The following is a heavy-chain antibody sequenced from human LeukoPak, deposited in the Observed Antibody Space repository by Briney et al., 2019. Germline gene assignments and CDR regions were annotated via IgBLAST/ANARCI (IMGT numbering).Heavy chain of an antibody. CDR3: AKYRLSFTMVRGSIDY. D-gene: IGHD3-10*01. CDR1: GFTFRNYY. CDR2: ISLDGNNE. Sequence: GGSLRFSCAASGFTFRNYYMHWVRQAPGKGLEWVAVISLDGNNEYYADSVKGRFSFSRDNSKNTLYLQMNSLRAEDTAVYYCAKYRLSFTMVRGSIDYWGQGTLVTVSS. V-gene: IGHV3-30-3*02. J-gene: IGHJ4*02.